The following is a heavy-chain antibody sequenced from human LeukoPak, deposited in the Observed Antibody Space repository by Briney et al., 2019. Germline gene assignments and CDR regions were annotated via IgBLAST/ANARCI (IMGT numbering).Heavy chain of an antibody. CDR2: ISGSGGST. V-gene: IGHV3-23*01. Sequence: GSLRLSCAASGFTFSSYAMSWVRQAPGKGLEWVSAISGSGGSTYYADSVKGRFTISRDNSKNTLYLQMNSLRAEDTAVYYCAKSYCGGDCYRPWGAFDIWGQGTMVTVSS. CDR3: AKSYCGGDCYRPWGAFDI. J-gene: IGHJ3*02. CDR1: GFTFSSYA. D-gene: IGHD2-21*02.